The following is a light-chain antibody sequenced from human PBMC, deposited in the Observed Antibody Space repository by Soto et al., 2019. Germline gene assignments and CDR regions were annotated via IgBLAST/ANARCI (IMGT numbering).Light chain of an antibody. CDR2: GAS. CDR3: QQGNSFPLT. J-gene: IGKJ4*01. V-gene: IGKV1-12*01. CDR1: QGISSW. Sequence: TQSPGTLSLSPGERATLSCRASQGISSWLAWYQQKPGKAPKVLIYGASSLYSGVPSRFSGSGSGTDFTLTISSLQPEDFATYYCQQGNSFPLTFGGGTRVDIK.